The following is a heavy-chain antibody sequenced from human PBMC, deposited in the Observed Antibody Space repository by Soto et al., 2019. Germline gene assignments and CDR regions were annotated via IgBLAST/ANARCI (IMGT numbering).Heavy chain of an antibody. J-gene: IGHJ5*02. CDR1: GCSVSSGDYY. CDR3: ARIPVDTYMINWFDP. D-gene: IGHD5-18*01. CDR2: IYYSGST. Sequence: PSESLSLPYPVSGCSVSSGDYYGSWIRQPPGKGLEWIGYIYYSGSTNYNPSLKSRVSISLDTSKNQFSLRLTSVTAADTAVYYCARIPVDTYMINWFDPWGQGTLVTVS. V-gene: IGHV4-61*08.